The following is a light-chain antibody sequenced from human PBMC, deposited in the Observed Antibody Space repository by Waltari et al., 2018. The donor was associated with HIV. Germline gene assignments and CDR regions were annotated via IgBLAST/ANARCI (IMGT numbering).Light chain of an antibody. Sequence: SSELTQGPSVSVALGQTVRITCQGDRIRTYYASWYQQKPGQAPLLVIYDEGNRPSGIPDRFSGSTSGDTASLTITEAQAEDEADYYCNSRDSSGNHLVFGGGTKLTVL. CDR2: DEG. V-gene: IGLV3-19*01. CDR1: RIRTYY. CDR3: NSRDSSGNHLV. J-gene: IGLJ3*02.